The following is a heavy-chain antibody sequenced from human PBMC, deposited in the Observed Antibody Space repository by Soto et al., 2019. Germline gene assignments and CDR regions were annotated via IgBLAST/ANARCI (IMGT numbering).Heavy chain of an antibody. CDR1: GGTFSSYS. Sequence: ASVKVSCKASGGTFSSYSISWVRQAPGQGLECMGGIIPIFGTANYAQKFQGRVTITADESTSTAYMELSSLRSEDTAVYYCARRRGVVDAFDLWGQGTMVTVSS. CDR2: IIPIFGTA. V-gene: IGHV1-69*13. J-gene: IGHJ3*01. D-gene: IGHD3-3*01. CDR3: ARRRGVVDAFDL.